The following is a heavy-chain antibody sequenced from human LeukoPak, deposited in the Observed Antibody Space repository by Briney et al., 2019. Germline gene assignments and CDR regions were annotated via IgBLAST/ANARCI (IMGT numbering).Heavy chain of an antibody. CDR1: GFTFNSYA. V-gene: IGHV3-23*01. CDR2: ISGSGGST. CDR3: ANSPNWLEYYFDY. D-gene: IGHD7-27*01. Sequence: PGGSLRLSCAASGFTFNSYAMNWVRQAPGKGLEWVSGISGSGGSTDYADSVKGRFTISRDNAKNSLYLQMNSLRAEDTAVCYCANSPNWLEYYFDYWGQGALVTVSS. J-gene: IGHJ4*02.